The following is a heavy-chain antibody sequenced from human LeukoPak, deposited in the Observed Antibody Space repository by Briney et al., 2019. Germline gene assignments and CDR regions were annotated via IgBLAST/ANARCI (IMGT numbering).Heavy chain of an antibody. CDR3: TTIPGAGYLDY. Sequence: GGSLRLSCTASGFTFGDYAMNWFRQAPGKGLEWVGFIRSKAYGGTTEYAASVKGRFTISRDDSKSIAYLQMNSLKTEDTAVYYCTTIPGAGYLDYWGQGTLVTVSS. CDR2: IRSKAYGGTT. V-gene: IGHV3-49*03. D-gene: IGHD6-13*01. J-gene: IGHJ4*02. CDR1: GFTFGDYA.